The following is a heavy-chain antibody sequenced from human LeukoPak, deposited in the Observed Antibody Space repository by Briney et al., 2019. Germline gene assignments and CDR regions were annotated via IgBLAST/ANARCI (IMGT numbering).Heavy chain of an antibody. J-gene: IGHJ4*02. Sequence: SVKVSCKGSGGTFSSYAISWVRQAPGQGLEWMGGIIPIFGTANYAQKFQGRVTITADESTSTAYMELSSLRSEDTAVYYCASLVGATTGSWDYWGQGTLVTVSS. V-gene: IGHV1-69*01. CDR1: GGTFSSYA. CDR2: IIPIFGTA. D-gene: IGHD1-26*01. CDR3: ASLVGATTGSWDY.